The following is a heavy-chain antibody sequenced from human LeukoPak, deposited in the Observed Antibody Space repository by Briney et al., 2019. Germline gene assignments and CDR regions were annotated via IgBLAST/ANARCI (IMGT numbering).Heavy chain of an antibody. V-gene: IGHV3-30*02. D-gene: IGHD6-19*01. CDR1: GFTFSSYA. J-gene: IGHJ4*02. CDR3: AKDHGSGWYYFDC. CDR2: VWHDGSNR. Sequence: GGSLRLSCTAPGFTFSSYAIHWIRQAPGKGLEWVALVWHDGSNRYYADSVKGRFTISRDNSKNTLYLQMNSLRAEDTAVYYCAKDHGSGWYYFDCWGQGTLVTVSS.